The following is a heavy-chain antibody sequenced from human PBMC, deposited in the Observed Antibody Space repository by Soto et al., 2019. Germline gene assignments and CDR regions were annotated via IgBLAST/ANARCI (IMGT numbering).Heavy chain of an antibody. D-gene: IGHD4-17*01. CDR2: MYSTGGT. CDR1: GFTVNKFY. V-gene: IGHV3-66*01. Sequence: EVQVVESGGGLVQPGGSLRLSCAASGFTVNKFYISWVRQAPGKGLEWVSVMYSTGGTDSANSVKGRFSISRDNSKNTVYLKMNSLRADDTAVYYCARYGDGYYGMDVWGQGTTVTVSS. CDR3: ARYGDGYYGMDV. J-gene: IGHJ6*02.